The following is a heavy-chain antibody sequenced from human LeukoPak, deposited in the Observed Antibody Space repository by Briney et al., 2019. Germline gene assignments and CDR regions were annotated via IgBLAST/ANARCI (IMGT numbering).Heavy chain of an antibody. J-gene: IGHJ4*02. CDR2: ISGSGGST. V-gene: IGHV3-23*01. CDR1: GFTFSRYA. D-gene: IGHD3-9*01. Sequence: GGSLRLSCAASGFTFSRYAMSWVRQAPGKGLEWVSAISGSGGSTYYADSVKGRFTISRDNSKNTLYLQMNSLRAEDTAVYYCAKDHSLLVMGFFDYWGQGTLVTVSS. CDR3: AKDHSLLVMGFFDY.